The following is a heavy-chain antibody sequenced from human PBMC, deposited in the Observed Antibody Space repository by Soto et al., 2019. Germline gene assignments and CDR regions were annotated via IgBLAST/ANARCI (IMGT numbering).Heavy chain of an antibody. V-gene: IGHV4-30-2*01. J-gene: IGHJ4*02. Sequence: QLQLQESGSGLVKPSQTLSLTCAVSGGSISSGGYSWSWIRQPPGKGLEWIGYIYQSGSTYYNPSLXGXVXAXXDRSKTQFSLQLTSVTAADTAVYYCAAGGGLPRYYWVQGTLVTVAS. CDR3: AAGGGLPRYY. CDR2: IYQSGST. CDR1: GGSISSGGYS. D-gene: IGHD5-12*01.